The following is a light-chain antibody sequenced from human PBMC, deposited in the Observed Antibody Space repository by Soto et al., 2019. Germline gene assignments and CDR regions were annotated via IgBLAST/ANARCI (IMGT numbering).Light chain of an antibody. J-gene: IGLJ2*01. V-gene: IGLV2-14*03. CDR3: SSYARNGDVL. CDR1: SSDVGTYEY. CDR2: DVS. Sequence: QSVLTQPASVSGSPGQSITISCTGTSSDVGTYEYVSWYQHHPGKAPKLMIYDVSNRPSGGSDRFSGSKSGKTASLTISGIQAEDEADYYCSSYARNGDVLFSGVTKLTVL.